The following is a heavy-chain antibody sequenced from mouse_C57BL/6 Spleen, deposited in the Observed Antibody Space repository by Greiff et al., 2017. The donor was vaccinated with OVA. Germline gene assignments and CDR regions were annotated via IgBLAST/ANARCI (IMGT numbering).Heavy chain of an antibody. CDR2: IYPGDGDT. CDR3: ASPLTGTGAMDY. V-gene: IGHV1-80*01. D-gene: IGHD4-1*01. CDR1: GYAFSSYW. J-gene: IGHJ4*01. Sequence: VQLQQSGAELVKPGASVKISCKASGYAFSSYWMNWVKQRPGKGLEWIGQIYPGDGDTNYNGKFKGQATLTADKSSSTAYMRLSSLTSEDSAVYFCASPLTGTGAMDYWGQGTSVTVAS.